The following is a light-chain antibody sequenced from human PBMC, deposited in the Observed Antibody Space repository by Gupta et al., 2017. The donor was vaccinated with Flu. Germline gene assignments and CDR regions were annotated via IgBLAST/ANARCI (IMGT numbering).Light chain of an antibody. CDR1: QSVSSY. Sequence: EIVMTQSPGTLSVSRRARATLSCRASQSVSSYLAWYQQKPGQAPRLLIYGASTRATGIPASFSGSGSGTEFTLTISSLQSEDFAIYYCQQYNNCSLYTFGQGTKVEIK. CDR3: QQYNNCSLYT. CDR2: GAS. V-gene: IGKV3-15*01. J-gene: IGKJ2*01.